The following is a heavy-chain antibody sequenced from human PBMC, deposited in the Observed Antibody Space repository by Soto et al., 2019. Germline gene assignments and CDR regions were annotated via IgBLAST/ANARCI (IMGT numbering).Heavy chain of an antibody. V-gene: IGHV3-30*18. J-gene: IGHJ5*02. CDR1: GFTSSNYG. CDR3: AKTAGYDYVWGSSGLDP. CDR2: ISYDGSDK. Sequence: GGSLRLSCAASGFTSSNYGMHWVRQAPGKGLEWVAVISYDGSDKYYADSVKGRFTISRDDSKNTLYLQMSSLRAEDTAVYYCAKTAGYDYVWGSSGLDPWGQGALVTVSS. D-gene: IGHD3-16*01.